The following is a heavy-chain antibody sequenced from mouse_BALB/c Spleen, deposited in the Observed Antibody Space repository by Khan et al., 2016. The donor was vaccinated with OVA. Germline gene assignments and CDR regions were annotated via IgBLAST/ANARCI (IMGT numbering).Heavy chain of an antibody. J-gene: IGHJ3*01. CDR1: GYTFTDFA. CDR3: SRGSGHVRFAY. CDR2: ISTYYGDT. Sequence: VQLQQSGAELVRPGVSVKISCKGSGYTFTDFAIHWVKQSHAKSLEWIGVISTYYGDTNYNQHFKGKATMTVDKSSSTAYMELARLTSEDSAIYYCSRGSGHVRFAYWGQGTLVTVSA. D-gene: IGHD1-3*01. V-gene: IGHV1S137*01.